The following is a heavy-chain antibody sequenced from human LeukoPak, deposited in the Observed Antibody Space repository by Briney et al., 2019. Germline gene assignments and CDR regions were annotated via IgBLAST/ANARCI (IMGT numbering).Heavy chain of an antibody. CDR3: ARDLAAAGKPDWFDP. CDR1: GGSISSSSYY. V-gene: IGHV4-61*01. CDR2: IYYSGST. Sequence: PSETLSLTCTVSGGSISSSSYYWSWIRQPPGKGLEWIGYIYYSGSTKYNPSLKSRVTISVDTSKNQFSLKLSSVTAADTAVYYCARDLAAAGKPDWFDPWGQGTLVTVSS. J-gene: IGHJ5*02. D-gene: IGHD6-13*01.